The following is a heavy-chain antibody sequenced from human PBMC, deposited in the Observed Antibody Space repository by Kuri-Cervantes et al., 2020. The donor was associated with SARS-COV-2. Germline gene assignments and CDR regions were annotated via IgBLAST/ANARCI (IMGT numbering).Heavy chain of an antibody. CDR2: ISYDGSNK. V-gene: IGHV3-30*01. CDR1: GFTFSSYA. D-gene: IGHD3-10*02. Sequence: GGSLRLSCAASGFTFSSYAMHWVRQAPGKGLEWVAVISYDGSNKYYADSVKGRFTISRDNSKNTLYLQMNSLRAEDTAVYYCANVPPTRGYGMDVWGQGTTVTVSS. J-gene: IGHJ6*02. CDR3: ANVPPTRGYGMDV.